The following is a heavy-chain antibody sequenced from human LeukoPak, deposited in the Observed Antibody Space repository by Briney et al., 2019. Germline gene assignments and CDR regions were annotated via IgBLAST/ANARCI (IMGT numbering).Heavy chain of an antibody. CDR3: ARDGIAAADPYYYYMDV. CDR1: GGSISSYY. J-gene: IGHJ6*03. V-gene: IGHV4-4*07. D-gene: IGHD6-13*01. CDR2: IYTSGST. Sequence: PSETLSLTCTVSGGSISSYYWSWIRQPAGKGLEWIGRIYTSGSTNYDPSLKSRVTMSVDTSKNQFSLKLSSVTAADTAVYYCARDGIAAADPYYYYMDVWGKGTTVTVSS.